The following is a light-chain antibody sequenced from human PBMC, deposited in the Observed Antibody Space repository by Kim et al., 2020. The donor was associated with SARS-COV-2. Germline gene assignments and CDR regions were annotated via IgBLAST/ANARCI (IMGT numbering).Light chain of an antibody. CDR3: CSYTSDKTRV. CDR2: DVS. Sequence: QSALTPPVSVSGSPGQSITISCTGTSSVAGGPTYVSWYQQHPGEAPKLIIYDVSDRPSGVSNRFSASKSGNTASLTISGLQAEDEADYYCCSYTSDKTRVFGSGTKVTVL. J-gene: IGLJ1*01. V-gene: IGLV2-14*03. CDR1: SSVAGGPTY.